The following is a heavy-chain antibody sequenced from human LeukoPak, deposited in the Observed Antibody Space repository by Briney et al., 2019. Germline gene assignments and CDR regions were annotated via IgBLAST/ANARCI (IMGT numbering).Heavy chain of an antibody. CDR3: ARDKPRSGYYY. CDR2: IKQDGSEK. Sequence: GGSLRLSCAASGFTFSSDWMSWVRQAPGKGLEWVANIKQDGSEKYYVDSVKGRFTISRDNAKNSLYLQMNSLRAEDTAVYYCARDKPRSGYYYWGQGTLVTVSS. V-gene: IGHV3-7*01. CDR1: GFTFSSDW. J-gene: IGHJ4*02. D-gene: IGHD3-22*01.